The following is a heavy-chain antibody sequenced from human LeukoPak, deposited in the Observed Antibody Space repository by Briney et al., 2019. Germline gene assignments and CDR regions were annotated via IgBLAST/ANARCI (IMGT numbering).Heavy chain of an antibody. D-gene: IGHD5-24*01. CDR1: GGSISTYH. Sequence: SETLSLTCTVSGGSISTYHWSWIRQSAGKGLEWIGRIYTSGSTNYNPSLKSRVTMSLDTSKKQFSLKLRSVTAADTAVYYCARSPGGWPHPPDYWGQGTLVTVSS. V-gene: IGHV4-4*07. CDR3: ARSPGGWPHPPDY. J-gene: IGHJ4*02. CDR2: IYTSGST.